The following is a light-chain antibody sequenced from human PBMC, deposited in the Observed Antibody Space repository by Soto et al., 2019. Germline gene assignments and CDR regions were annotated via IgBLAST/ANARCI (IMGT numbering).Light chain of an antibody. V-gene: IGKV3-11*01. J-gene: IGKJ4*01. CDR1: QSVSSY. CDR3: QQRSDWPPLT. Sequence: EIVLTQSPATLSLSPGERATLSCRASQSVSSYLAWYQQKPGQAPRLLIYDASNRATGIPARFRGSGSGTDFTLTISSLEPEDFAVYYCQQRSDWPPLTLGGGTKVEIK. CDR2: DAS.